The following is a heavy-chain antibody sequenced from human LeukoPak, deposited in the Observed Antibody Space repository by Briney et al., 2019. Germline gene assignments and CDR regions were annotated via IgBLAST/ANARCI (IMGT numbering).Heavy chain of an antibody. V-gene: IGHV3-23*01. Sequence: PGGSLRLSCAASGFTFSSYAMSWVRQAPGKGLEWVSAISGSGGSTYYADSVKGRFTISRDNSKNTLYLQMNSLRAEDTAVYYCAKDPPPIAAAGTGYFQHWGQGTLVTVSS. CDR3: AKDPPPIAAAGTGYFQH. D-gene: IGHD6-13*01. CDR2: ISGSGGST. CDR1: GFTFSSYA. J-gene: IGHJ1*01.